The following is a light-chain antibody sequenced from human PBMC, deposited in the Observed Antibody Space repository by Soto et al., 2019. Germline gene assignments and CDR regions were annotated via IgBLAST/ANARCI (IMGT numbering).Light chain of an antibody. CDR3: QQYDNWPIT. CDR1: QSLTNS. J-gene: IGKJ5*01. CDR2: GAS. V-gene: IGKV3-15*01. Sequence: SPATLSLSPGERATLSCRASQSLTNSFIAWYQQKPGQAPRLLIYGASTRATGLPARFSGSGSGTEFTLIISSLQSEDSAVYYCQQYDNWPITF.